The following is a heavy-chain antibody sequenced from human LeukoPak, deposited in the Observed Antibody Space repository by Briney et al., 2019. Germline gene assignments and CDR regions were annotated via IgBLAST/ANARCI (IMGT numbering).Heavy chain of an antibody. CDR2: IIPIFGTA. CDR3: ARPEADFWSGYFLY. CDR1: GGTFSSYA. D-gene: IGHD3-3*01. V-gene: IGHV1-69*01. Sequence: ASVKVSCKASGGTFSSYAISWVRQAPGQGLEWMGGIIPIFGTANYAQKFQGRVTITADDSTSTAYMELSSLRSEDTAVYYCARPEADFWSGYFLYWGQGTLVTVSS. J-gene: IGHJ4*02.